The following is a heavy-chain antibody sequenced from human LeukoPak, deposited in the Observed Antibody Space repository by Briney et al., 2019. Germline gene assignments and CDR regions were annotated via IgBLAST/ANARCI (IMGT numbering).Heavy chain of an antibody. D-gene: IGHD2-21*02. CDR3: ASTLAYCGGDCYFGIFDY. CDR2: ISSSGSTI. CDR1: GFTFSDYY. J-gene: IGHJ4*02. Sequence: PGGSLRLSCAASGFTFSDYYMSWIRQAPGKGLEWVSYISSSGSTIYYADSVKGRFTISRDNAKNSLYLQMNSLRAEDTAVYYCASTLAYCGGDCYFGIFDYWGQGTLVTASS. V-gene: IGHV3-11*01.